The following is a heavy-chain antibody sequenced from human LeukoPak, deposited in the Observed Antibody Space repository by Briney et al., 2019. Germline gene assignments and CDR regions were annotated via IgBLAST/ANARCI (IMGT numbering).Heavy chain of an antibody. V-gene: IGHV1-46*01. CDR2: INPRGGSI. Sequence: GASVKVSCKASGYPFTSYYMHWVRQAPGQGLEWMGIINPRGGSISYAQKFQGRVTMTRDTSTSTVYMELSSLRSEDTAVYYCARDPPYDTSGYYFDCWGQGTLVTVSS. D-gene: IGHD3-22*01. CDR3: ARDPPYDTSGYYFDC. J-gene: IGHJ4*02. CDR1: GYPFTSYY.